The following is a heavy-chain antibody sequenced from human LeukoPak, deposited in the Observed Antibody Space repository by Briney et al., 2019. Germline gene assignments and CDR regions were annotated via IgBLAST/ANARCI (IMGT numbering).Heavy chain of an antibody. D-gene: IGHD3-22*01. CDR1: GGSFSGYY. V-gene: IGHV4-34*01. Sequence: SETLSLACAVYGGSFSGYYWSWIRQPPGKGLEWIGEINHSGSTNYNPSLKSRVTISVDTSKNQFSLKLSSVTAADTAVYYCARGSHDSSGYYYFDYWGQGTLVTVSS. CDR2: INHSGST. J-gene: IGHJ4*02. CDR3: ARGSHDSSGYYYFDY.